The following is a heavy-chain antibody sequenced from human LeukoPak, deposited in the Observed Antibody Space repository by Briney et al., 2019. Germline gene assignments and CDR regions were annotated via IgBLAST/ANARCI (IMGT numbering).Heavy chain of an antibody. CDR2: INPNSGGT. V-gene: IGHV1-2*02. CDR1: GYTFTGYY. CDR3: ASVLGYSGYDPLFDY. J-gene: IGHJ4*01. D-gene: IGHD5-12*01. Sequence: ASVKVSCKASGYTFTGYYMHWVRQAPGQGLEWMGWINPNSGGTNYAQKFQGRVTMTRDTSISTANMELSRLRSDNTAVYYCASVLGYSGYDPLFDYWGQGTLVTVSS.